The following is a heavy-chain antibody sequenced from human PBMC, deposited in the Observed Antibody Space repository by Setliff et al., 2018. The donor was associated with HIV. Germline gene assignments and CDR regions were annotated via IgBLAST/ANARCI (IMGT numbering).Heavy chain of an antibody. D-gene: IGHD3-10*01. CDR3: AGGGGYGSGCSY. Sequence: SETLSLTCTVSGGSISSGGYYWSWIRQHPGKGLEWIGYIYYSGSTYYNPSLKSRVTISGDTSKNQFSLKLSFVTAAETAGFYCAGGGGYGSGCSYWGQGTLGTVSS. CDR1: GGSISSGGYY. CDR2: IYYSGST. J-gene: IGHJ4*02. V-gene: IGHV4-31*03.